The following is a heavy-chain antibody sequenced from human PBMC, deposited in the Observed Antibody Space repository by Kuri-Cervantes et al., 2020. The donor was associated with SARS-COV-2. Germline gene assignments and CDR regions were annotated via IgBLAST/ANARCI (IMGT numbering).Heavy chain of an antibody. V-gene: IGHV4-59*01. CDR2: IYYSGST. CDR3: ARVGGNCSGGSCYFSGFDY. CDR1: GGPISSYY. Sequence: SETLSLTCTVSGGPISSYYWSWIRQPPGKGLEWIGYIYYSGSTNYNPSLKSRVTISVDTSKNQFSLKLSSVTAADTAVYYCARVGGNCSGGSCYFSGFDYWGQGTLVTVSS. D-gene: IGHD2-15*01. J-gene: IGHJ4*02.